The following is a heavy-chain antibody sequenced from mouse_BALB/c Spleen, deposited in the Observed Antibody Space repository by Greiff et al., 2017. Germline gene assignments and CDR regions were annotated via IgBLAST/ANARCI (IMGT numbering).Heavy chain of an antibody. J-gene: IGHJ4*01. D-gene: IGHD1-1*01. V-gene: IGHV1S81*02. CDR3: TRVTVEERMDY. CDR1: GYTFTSYY. CDR2: INPSNGGT. Sequence: QVQLQQSGAELVKPGASVKLSCKASGYTFTSYYMYWVKQRPGQGLEWIGEINPSNGGTNFNEKFKSKATLTVDKSSSTAYMQLSSLTSEDSAVYYCTRVTVEERMDYWGQGTSVTVSS.